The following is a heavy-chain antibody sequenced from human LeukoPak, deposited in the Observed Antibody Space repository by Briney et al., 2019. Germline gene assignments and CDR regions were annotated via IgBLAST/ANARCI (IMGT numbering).Heavy chain of an antibody. V-gene: IGHV4-38-2*02. CDR2: IYHSGST. D-gene: IGHD4-17*01. CDR1: GYSISFGYY. Sequence: KPSETLSLTCSVSGYSISFGYYWGWIRQPPGKGLEWIGSIYHSGSTHYNPSLKSRVTISVDTSNNQFSLKLNSMTAADTAVYYCARGHGDYLYYFDYWGQGTLVTVSS. J-gene: IGHJ4*02. CDR3: ARGHGDYLYYFDY.